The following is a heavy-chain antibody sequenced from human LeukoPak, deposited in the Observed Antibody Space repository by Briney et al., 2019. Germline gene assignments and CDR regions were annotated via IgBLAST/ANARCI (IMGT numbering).Heavy chain of an antibody. Sequence: ASVKVSCKASGGTFSSYAISWVRQAPGQGLEWMGIINPSGGSTSYAQKFQGRVTMTRDTSTSTVYMELSSLRSEDTAVYYCARDGDIVVVTANTQELPYWYFDLWGRGTLVTVSS. CDR1: GGTFSSYA. J-gene: IGHJ2*01. CDR3: ARDGDIVVVTANTQELPYWYFDL. CDR2: INPSGGST. D-gene: IGHD2-21*02. V-gene: IGHV1-46*01.